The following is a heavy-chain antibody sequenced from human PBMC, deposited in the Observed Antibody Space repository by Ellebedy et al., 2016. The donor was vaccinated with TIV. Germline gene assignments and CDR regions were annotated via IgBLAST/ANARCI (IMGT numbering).Heavy chain of an antibody. V-gene: IGHV3-7*04. D-gene: IGHD3-3*01. CDR1: GFTFSSYW. Sequence: GESLKISXAASGFTFSSYWMSWVRQAPGKGLEWVANIKQDGSEKYYVDSVKGRFTISRDNAKNSLYLQMNSLRAEDTAVYYCARAYDFWSGYYPNYYYYYMDVWGKGTTVTVSS. CDR2: IKQDGSEK. CDR3: ARAYDFWSGYYPNYYYYYMDV. J-gene: IGHJ6*03.